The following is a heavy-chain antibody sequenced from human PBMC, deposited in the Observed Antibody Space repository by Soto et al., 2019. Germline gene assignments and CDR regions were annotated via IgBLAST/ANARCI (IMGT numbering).Heavy chain of an antibody. J-gene: IGHJ4*02. D-gene: IGHD3-10*01. CDR2: IYHSGST. V-gene: IGHV4-4*02. CDR1: SGSISSSNW. Sequence: SETLSLTCAVSSGSISSSNWWSWVRQPPGKGLEWIGEIYHSGSTNYNPSLKSRVTISVDKSKNQFSLKLSSVTAADTAVYYCARVVRAMGSLHFDYWGQGTLVTVSS. CDR3: ARVVRAMGSLHFDY.